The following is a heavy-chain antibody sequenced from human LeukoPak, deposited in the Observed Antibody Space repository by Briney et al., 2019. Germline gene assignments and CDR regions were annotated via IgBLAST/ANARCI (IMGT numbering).Heavy chain of an antibody. CDR2: INPNSGGT. J-gene: IGHJ4*02. D-gene: IGHD5-24*01. Sequence: ASVKVSCKASGYTFTGYYMHWARQAPGQGLEWMGWINPNSGGTNYAQNFQGRVTMTRDTSISTAYMELSRLTSDDTAVYCCARGGGDGYNPFDYWGQGTLVTVSS. CDR1: GYTFTGYY. CDR3: ARGGGDGYNPFDY. V-gene: IGHV1-2*02.